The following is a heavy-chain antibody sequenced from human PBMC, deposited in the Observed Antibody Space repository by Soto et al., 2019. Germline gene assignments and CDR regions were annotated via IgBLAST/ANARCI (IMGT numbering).Heavy chain of an antibody. D-gene: IGHD3-3*01. J-gene: IGHJ4*02. CDR1: GFTFSSYW. V-gene: IGHV3-7*01. CDR3: ASWGTEDYDFWSGYSYYFDY. Sequence: GGSLRLSCAASGFTFSSYWMSWVRQAPGKGLEWVANIKQDGSEKYYVDSVKGRFTISRDNAKNSLYLQMNSLRAEDTAVYYCASWGTEDYDFWSGYSYYFDYWGQGTLVTVSS. CDR2: IKQDGSEK.